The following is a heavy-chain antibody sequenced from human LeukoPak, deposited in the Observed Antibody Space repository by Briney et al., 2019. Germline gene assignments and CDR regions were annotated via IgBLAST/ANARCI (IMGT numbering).Heavy chain of an antibody. Sequence: GGSLRLSCAASGFTFSSYGMSWVRQAPGKGLEWVSAISGSGGSTYYADSVKGRFTISRDNSKNTLYLQMNSLRAEDTAVYYCAKDQGATYYYDSSGYSYWGQGTMVTVSS. V-gene: IGHV3-23*01. CDR1: GFTFSSYG. CDR3: AKDQGATYYYDSSGYSY. CDR2: ISGSGGST. D-gene: IGHD3-22*01. J-gene: IGHJ3*01.